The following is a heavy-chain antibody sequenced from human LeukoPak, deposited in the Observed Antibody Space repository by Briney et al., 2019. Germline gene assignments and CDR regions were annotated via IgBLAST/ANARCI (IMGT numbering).Heavy chain of an antibody. CDR1: GYTFTGYY. D-gene: IGHD1-26*01. Sequence: GASVKVSCKASGYTFTGYYMHWVRQAPGQGLEWMGWINPNSGGTNYAQKFQGWVTMTRDTSISTAYMELSRLRSDDTAVYYCARGGESGSYQGWFDPWGQGTLVTVSS. CDR2: INPNSGGT. J-gene: IGHJ5*02. CDR3: ARGGESGSYQGWFDP. V-gene: IGHV1-2*04.